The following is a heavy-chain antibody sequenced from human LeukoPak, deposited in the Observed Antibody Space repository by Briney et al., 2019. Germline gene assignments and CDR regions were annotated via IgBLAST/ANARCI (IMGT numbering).Heavy chain of an antibody. CDR1: GGSISSGGYY. CDR3: ARDRYCSSTSCYYYGMDV. J-gene: IGHJ6*02. V-gene: IGHV4-31*11. Sequence: SETLSLTCAVSGGSISSGGYYWSWIRQHPGKGLEWIGYIYYSGSTYYNPSLKSRVTISVDTSKNQFSLKLSSVTAADTAVYYCARDRYCSSTSCYYYGMDVWGQGTTVTVSS. CDR2: IYYSGST. D-gene: IGHD2-2*01.